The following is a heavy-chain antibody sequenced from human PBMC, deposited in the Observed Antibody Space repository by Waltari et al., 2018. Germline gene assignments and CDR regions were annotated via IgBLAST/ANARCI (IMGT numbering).Heavy chain of an antibody. CDR1: GGIFSRNS. CDR3: ASGPFWSGYYPFFDY. J-gene: IGHJ4*02. V-gene: IGHV1-69*08. D-gene: IGHD3-3*01. CDR2: VVPVFGTA. Sequence: QVQLVQSGAEVKKPGSSVKVSCKASGGIFSRNSISWVRQAPGQGLEWMGRVVPVFGTADYAQKFQDRVTITADKSTNTAYMELSSLRSEDTGVYYCASGPFWSGYYPFFDYWGQGTLVIVSS.